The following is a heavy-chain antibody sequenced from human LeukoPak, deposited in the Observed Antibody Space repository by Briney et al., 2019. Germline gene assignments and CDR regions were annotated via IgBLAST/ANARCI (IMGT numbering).Heavy chain of an antibody. J-gene: IGHJ4*02. D-gene: IGHD6-19*01. Sequence: GGSLRLSCAASGFTFSSYSMNLVRQAPGKGLEWVSSISSSSSYIYYADSVKGRFTISRDNAKNSLYLPMNSLSAEDTAVYYCAKDVSIAVAGTLDYWGQGTLVTVSS. CDR2: ISSSSSYI. CDR1: GFTFSSYS. V-gene: IGHV3-21*04. CDR3: AKDVSIAVAGTLDY.